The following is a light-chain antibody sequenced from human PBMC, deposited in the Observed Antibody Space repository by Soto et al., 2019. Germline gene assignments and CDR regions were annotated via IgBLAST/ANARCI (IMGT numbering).Light chain of an antibody. J-gene: IGKJ1*01. CDR3: QQYNAYSRT. CDR1: QDIGTW. V-gene: IGKV1-5*03. Sequence: DIQMTQSPSTLAASVGDRVTITCRPSQDIGTWLAWYQQKPGKAPKLLIYKASSLQSGVPSRFRGSGSGTVFTLTISSLQPDDFATYSCQQYNAYSRTFGQGTKVEIK. CDR2: KAS.